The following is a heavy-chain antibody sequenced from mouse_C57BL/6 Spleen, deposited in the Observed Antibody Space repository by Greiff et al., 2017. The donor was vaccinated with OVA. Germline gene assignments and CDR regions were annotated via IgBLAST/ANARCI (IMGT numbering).Heavy chain of an antibody. Sequence: QVQLQQPGAELVKPGASVKLSCKASGYTFTSYWMHWVKQRPGQGLEWIGMIHPNSGSTNYNEKFKIKATLTVDKSSSTAYMQLSSLTSEDSAVYYCALTTVVATSYFDYWGQGTTLTVSS. CDR2: IHPNSGST. CDR3: ALTTVVATSYFDY. CDR1: GYTFTSYW. J-gene: IGHJ2*01. V-gene: IGHV1-64*01. D-gene: IGHD1-1*01.